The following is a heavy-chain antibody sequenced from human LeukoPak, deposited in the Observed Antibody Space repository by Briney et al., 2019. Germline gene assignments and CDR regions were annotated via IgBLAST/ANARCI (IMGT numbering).Heavy chain of an antibody. V-gene: IGHV7-4-1*02. CDR3: ASPPLYIAAAGEDYYGMDV. CDR2: INTNTGNP. CDR1: GYTFTSYA. J-gene: IGHJ6*02. D-gene: IGHD6-13*01. Sequence: GASVKVSCKASGYTFTSYAMNWVRQAPGQGLEWMGWINTNTGNPTYAQGFTGRFVFSLDTSVSTAYLQISSLKAEDTAVYYCASPPLYIAAAGEDYYGMDVWGQGTTVTVSS.